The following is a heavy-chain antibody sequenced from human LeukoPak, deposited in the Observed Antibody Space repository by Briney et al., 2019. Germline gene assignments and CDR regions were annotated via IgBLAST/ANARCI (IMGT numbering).Heavy chain of an antibody. D-gene: IGHD7-27*01. Sequence: GGSLRLSCAASGFTFSSYAMHWVRQAPGKGLKWVALMSYDGSNKYYADSVKGRFTISRDNSKNTLYLQMNRLGAEDTAIYYCVQDWAWGAFGYWGQGTLVTVSS. J-gene: IGHJ4*02. CDR3: VQDWAWGAFGY. V-gene: IGHV3-30*04. CDR1: GFTFSSYA. CDR2: MSYDGSNK.